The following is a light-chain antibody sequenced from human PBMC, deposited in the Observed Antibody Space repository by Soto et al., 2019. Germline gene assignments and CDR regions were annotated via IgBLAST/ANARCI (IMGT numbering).Light chain of an antibody. J-gene: IGLJ1*01. CDR1: SSEAGAFNY. V-gene: IGLV2-14*03. Sequence: QSALTQPASVSGSPGQAITISCSGTSSEAGAFNYVSWYQQRPRNIPELMTYDVSNRPSGVSNRLSRSKSGNTASLTISGLRAEDEADYYCNSYTSNNTYVFGTGTKVTVL. CDR3: NSYTSNNTYV. CDR2: DVS.